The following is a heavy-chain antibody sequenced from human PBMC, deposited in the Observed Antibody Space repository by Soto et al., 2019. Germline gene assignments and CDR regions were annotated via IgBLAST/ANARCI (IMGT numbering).Heavy chain of an antibody. CDR2: IKQDESEK. Sequence: GWSLRLSCKVSGVAFSSYWMSWVRQAPGKGLEWVASIKQDESEKYYVDSVKGRFTISRDNVQDSLFLQMNSLSAEDTAVYFCVRDVGFDYVNWGQGTVVTVSS. D-gene: IGHD3-16*01. J-gene: IGHJ4*02. V-gene: IGHV3-7*01. CDR3: VRDVGFDYVN. CDR1: GVAFSSYW.